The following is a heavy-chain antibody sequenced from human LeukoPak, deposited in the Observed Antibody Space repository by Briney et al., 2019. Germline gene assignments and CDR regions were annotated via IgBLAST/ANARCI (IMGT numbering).Heavy chain of an antibody. J-gene: IGHJ4*02. CDR3: ATGAYRDH. CDR2: ISGSGGST. V-gene: IGHV3-23*01. CDR1: GFTFSSYE. D-gene: IGHD2-15*01. Sequence: GSLRLSCAASGFTFSSYEMNWVRQAPGKGLEWVSAISGSGGSTYYADSVKGRFTISRDNSDNTLYLQMNGLRAEDTAIYFCATGAYRDHWGQGTLVTVSS.